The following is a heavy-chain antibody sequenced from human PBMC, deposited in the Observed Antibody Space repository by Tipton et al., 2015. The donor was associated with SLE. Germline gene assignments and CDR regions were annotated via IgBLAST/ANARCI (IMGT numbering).Heavy chain of an antibody. Sequence: QLVQSGAEVKKPGSSVKVSCKASGGTFSTFAISWVRQAPGQGLEWMGWISAYIDNTNYAQKFQDRVTMTTDKSTSTAYMELRSLISDDTAVYYCVRAPGYGDYLRYYYYGLDVWGQGTTVTVSS. J-gene: IGHJ6*02. D-gene: IGHD4-17*01. CDR1: GGTFSTFA. V-gene: IGHV1-18*01. CDR2: ISAYIDNT. CDR3: VRAPGYGDYLRYYYYGLDV.